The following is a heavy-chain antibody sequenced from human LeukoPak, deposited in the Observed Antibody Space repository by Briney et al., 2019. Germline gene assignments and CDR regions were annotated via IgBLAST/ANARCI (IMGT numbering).Heavy chain of an antibody. V-gene: IGHV5-51*01. J-gene: IGHJ2*01. CDR3: ARLRVTMIRGVIIPRGNYCYFDL. D-gene: IGHD3-10*01. CDR2: IYPGDSQT. CDR1: EYTFTSYR. Sequence: GGSLRLSCKGSEYTFTSYRIGWVRQMPGKGLEWMGIIYPGDSQTRYSPSFQGQVTFSADKSISTAYLQWSSLKASDTAMYYCARLRVTMIRGVIIPRGNYCYFDLWGRGTLVTVSS.